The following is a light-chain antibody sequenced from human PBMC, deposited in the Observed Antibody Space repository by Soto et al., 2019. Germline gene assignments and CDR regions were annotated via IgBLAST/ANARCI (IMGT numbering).Light chain of an antibody. Sequence: DIILTQSPDNLSLSPGERATLSCRASQTVSSNYLAWCQQRPGQAHRLLIDGASSRATGVPARFSGSGSGTDFTLTISSLEPEEFAVYYCQQRSNWPITFGQGTRLEIK. CDR3: QQRSNWPIT. J-gene: IGKJ5*01. CDR2: GAS. V-gene: IGKV3D-20*02. CDR1: QTVSSNY.